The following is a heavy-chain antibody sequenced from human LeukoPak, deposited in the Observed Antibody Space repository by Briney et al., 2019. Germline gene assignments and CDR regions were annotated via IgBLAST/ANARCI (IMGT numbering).Heavy chain of an antibody. CDR3: ARRVYSSGWYWFDP. CDR1: GYSFTSYW. V-gene: IGHV5-51*01. D-gene: IGHD6-19*01. J-gene: IGHJ5*02. CDR2: IYPGDSDT. Sequence: GESLQISCKGSGYSFTSYWIGWVRQLPGKGLEWMGIIYPGDSDTRYSPSFQGQVTFSADKSISTAYLQWSSLKASDTAMYYCARRVYSSGWYWFDPWGQGTLVTVSS.